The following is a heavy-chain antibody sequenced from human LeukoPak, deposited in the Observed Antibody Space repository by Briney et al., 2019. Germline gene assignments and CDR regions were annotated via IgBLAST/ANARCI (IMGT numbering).Heavy chain of an antibody. CDR3: ARVQAVFQNFDY. CDR2: IYTGGNT. CDR1: GFTFSNYW. Sequence: GGSLRLSRAASGFTFSNYWMHWVRQAPGKGLEWVSVIYTGGNTYYADSVKGRFTISRDNSKNTVYLQMNSLRVEDTAVYYCARVQAVFQNFDYWGQGTLVTVSS. V-gene: IGHV3-66*01. J-gene: IGHJ4*02.